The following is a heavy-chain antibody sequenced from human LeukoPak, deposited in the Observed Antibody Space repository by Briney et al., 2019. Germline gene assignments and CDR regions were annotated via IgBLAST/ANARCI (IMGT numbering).Heavy chain of an antibody. V-gene: IGHV3-30*02. CDR1: GFTFSNYG. CDR2: MRSDGSTK. Sequence: GGSLRLSCAASGFTFSNYGMHWVRQAPGKGLEWVAYMRSDGSTKYYADSVKGRFTISRDNSKNTLYVQMNSLRAEDTAVYYCAKDPGRTNDAFDIWGQGTMVTVSS. J-gene: IGHJ3*02. CDR3: AKDPGRTNDAFDI.